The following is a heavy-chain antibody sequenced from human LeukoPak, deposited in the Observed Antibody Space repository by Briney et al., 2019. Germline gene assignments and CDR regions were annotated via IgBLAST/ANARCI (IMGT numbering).Heavy chain of an antibody. Sequence: SETLSLTCTVSGGSISSYYWSWIRQPPGKGLEWIGYIFYTGSTNYNPSLKSRVTISVLTSKNRFSLKLSSVTAADTAVYCCATLTAGDDAFDIWGQGTMVTVSS. CDR2: IFYTGST. D-gene: IGHD6-13*01. J-gene: IGHJ3*02. V-gene: IGHV4-59*01. CDR3: ATLTAGDDAFDI. CDR1: GGSISSYY.